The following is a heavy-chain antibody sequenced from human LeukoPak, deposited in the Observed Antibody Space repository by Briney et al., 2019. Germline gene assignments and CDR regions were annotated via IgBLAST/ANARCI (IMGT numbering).Heavy chain of an antibody. CDR1: GYSFSNYW. D-gene: IGHD1-26*01. J-gene: IGHJ4*02. CDR3: ARRSGSFQGDYNFDY. CDR2: IYPGDSDT. V-gene: IGHV5-51*01. Sequence: GESLKISCKGSGYSFSNYWIAWVRQMPGKGLEWMGIIYPGDSDTRYSPSFQGHVTISADKTISTAYLQWSSLKASDTAVYYCARRSGSFQGDYNFDYWGQGTLVTVSS.